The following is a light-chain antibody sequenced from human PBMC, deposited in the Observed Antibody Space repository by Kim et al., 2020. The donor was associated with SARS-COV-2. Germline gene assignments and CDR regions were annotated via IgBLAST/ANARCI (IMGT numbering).Light chain of an antibody. CDR1: SFNIGNNY. CDR2: DNN. V-gene: IGLV1-51*01. Sequence: QSVLTQPPSVSAAPGQKVTISCSGTSFNIGNNYVSWYQQLPGTAPKLLIYDNNERPSGIPDRLSGSKSGTSATLGITGLQTGDEADYYCATWDSSLGAGVFGGGTQLTVL. CDR3: ATWDSSLGAGV. J-gene: IGLJ3*02.